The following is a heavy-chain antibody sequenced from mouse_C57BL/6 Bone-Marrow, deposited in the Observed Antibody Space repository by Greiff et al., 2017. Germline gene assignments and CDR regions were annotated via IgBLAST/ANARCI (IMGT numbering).Heavy chain of an antibody. Sequence: QVQLQQSGAELARPGASVKLSCKASGYTFTSYGISWVKQRTGQGLEWIGEIYPRSGNTYYNEKFKGKATLTADKSSSTAYMELRSLPSEDSAVYFCARSRQLRLRYFDVWGTGTTVTVSS. D-gene: IGHD3-2*02. J-gene: IGHJ1*03. CDR2: IYPRSGNT. CDR1: GYTFTSYG. CDR3: ARSRQLRLRYFDV. V-gene: IGHV1-81*01.